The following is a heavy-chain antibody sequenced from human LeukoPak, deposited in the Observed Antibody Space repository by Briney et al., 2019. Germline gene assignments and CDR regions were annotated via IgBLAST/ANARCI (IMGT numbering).Heavy chain of an antibody. CDR3: ARVYSSGWYADWCFDL. CDR1: GGSISSYY. Sequence: SETLSLTCTVSGGSISSYYWSWIRQPPGKGLEWIGYIYYSGSTNYNPSLKSRVTISVDTSKNQFSLKLSSVTAADTAVYYCARVYSSGWYADWCFDLWGRGTLVTVSS. J-gene: IGHJ2*01. CDR2: IYYSGST. D-gene: IGHD6-19*01. V-gene: IGHV4-59*01.